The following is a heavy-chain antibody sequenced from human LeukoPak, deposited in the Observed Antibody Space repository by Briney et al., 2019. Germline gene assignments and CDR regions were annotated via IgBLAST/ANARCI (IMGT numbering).Heavy chain of an antibody. CDR3: ARYSRGGNKKYNWFDP. CDR1: GGSFSGYY. Sequence: PSETLSLTCAVYGGSFSGYYWSWIRQPPGKGLEWIGEINHSGSTNYNPSLKSRVTISVDTSKNQFSLKLSSVTAADTAVYYCARYSRGGNKKYNWFDPWGQGTLVTVSS. J-gene: IGHJ5*02. CDR2: INHSGST. D-gene: IGHD6-19*01. V-gene: IGHV4-34*01.